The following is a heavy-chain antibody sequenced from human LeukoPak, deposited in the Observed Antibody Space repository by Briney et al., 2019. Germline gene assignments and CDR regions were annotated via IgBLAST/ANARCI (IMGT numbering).Heavy chain of an antibody. CDR2: ISYDGSNK. CDR3: AKPSSGSYYKAPLFDY. Sequence: GRSLRLSCAASGFIFSSYGMHWVRQAPGKGLEWVAVISYDGSNKYYADSVKGRFTISRDNSKNTLYLQMNSLRAEDTAVYYCAKPSSGSYYKAPLFDYWGQGTLVTVSS. V-gene: IGHV3-30*18. CDR1: GFIFSSYG. J-gene: IGHJ4*02. D-gene: IGHD3-10*01.